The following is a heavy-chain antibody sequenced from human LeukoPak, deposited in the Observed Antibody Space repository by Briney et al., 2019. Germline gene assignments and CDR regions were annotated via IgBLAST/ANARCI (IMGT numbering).Heavy chain of an antibody. V-gene: IGHV1-18*04. J-gene: IGHJ4*02. D-gene: IGHD5-12*01. Sequence: ASVKVSCKASGYTFTSYGISWVRQAPGQGLEWMGWISAYNVNTNYAQKLQGRVTMTTDTSTSTAYMELRSLRSDDTAVYYCARGERKKVVTILFDYWGQGTLVTVSS. CDR3: ARGERKKVVTILFDY. CDR1: GYTFTSYG. CDR2: ISAYNVNT.